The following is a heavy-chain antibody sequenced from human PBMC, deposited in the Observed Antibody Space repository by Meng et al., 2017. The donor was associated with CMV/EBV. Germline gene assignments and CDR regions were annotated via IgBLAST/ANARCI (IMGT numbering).Heavy chain of an antibody. J-gene: IGHJ4*02. CDR1: GFTFDDYA. D-gene: IGHD5-12*01. CDR2: ISWNSGSI. CDR3: ARGVKSGYSGYDLAVYYFDY. Sequence: SLKISCAASGFTFDDYAMHWVRQAPGKGLEWVSGISWNSGSIGYADSVKGRFTISRDNAKNSLYLQMNSLRAEDTAVYYCARGVKSGYSGYDLAVYYFDYWGQGTLVTVSS. V-gene: IGHV3-9*01.